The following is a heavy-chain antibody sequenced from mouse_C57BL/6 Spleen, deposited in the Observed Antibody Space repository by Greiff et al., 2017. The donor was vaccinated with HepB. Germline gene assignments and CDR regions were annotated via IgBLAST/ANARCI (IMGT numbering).Heavy chain of an antibody. CDR2: INPSNGGT. J-gene: IGHJ3*01. D-gene: IGHD2-2*01. CDR1: GYTFTSYW. Sequence: QVQLQQPGTELVKPGASVKLSCKATGYTFTSYWMHWVKQRPGQGLEWIGNINPSNGGTNYNEKFKSKATLTVDKSSSTAYMQLSSLTSEDSAVYYCARGSYGYDWFAYWGQGTLVTVSA. CDR3: ARGSYGYDWFAY. V-gene: IGHV1-53*01.